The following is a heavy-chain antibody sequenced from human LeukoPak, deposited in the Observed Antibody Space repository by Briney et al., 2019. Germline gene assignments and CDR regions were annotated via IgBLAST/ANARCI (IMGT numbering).Heavy chain of an antibody. J-gene: IGHJ5*02. Sequence: ASVKVSCKASGYTFTSYAMNWVRQAPGQGLEWMGWINTNTGNPTYVQGFTGRFVFSLDTSVSTAYLQISSLKAEDTAVYYCARSYSSSWYVEGFDPWGQGTLVTVSS. CDR1: GYTFTSYA. CDR2: INTNTGNP. D-gene: IGHD6-13*01. V-gene: IGHV7-4-1*02. CDR3: ARSYSSSWYVEGFDP.